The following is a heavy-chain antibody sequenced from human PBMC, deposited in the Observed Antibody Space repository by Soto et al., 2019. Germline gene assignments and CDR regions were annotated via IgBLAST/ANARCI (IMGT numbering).Heavy chain of an antibody. V-gene: IGHV2-5*01. CDR1: GFSLTTSGVG. Sequence: QITLKESGPTLVKPTQTLTLTCTFSGFSLTTSGVGVGWIRQPPGKALEWLALLYWNDNKWYSPSLESRLTITKDTSKHQVVLTMTNMDPVDTATYFCAHGSGWLFDYWGQGTLVTVSS. D-gene: IGHD6-19*01. J-gene: IGHJ4*02. CDR3: AHGSGWLFDY. CDR2: LYWNDNK.